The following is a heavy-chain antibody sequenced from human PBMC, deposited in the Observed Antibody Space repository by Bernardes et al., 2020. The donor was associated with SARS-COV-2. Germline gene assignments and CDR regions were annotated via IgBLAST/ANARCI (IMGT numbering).Heavy chain of an antibody. D-gene: IGHD1-26*01. CDR1: GFIFSNFW. CDR3: ARVRVVRGAYFDY. CDR2: IKQDGSDK. J-gene: IGHJ4*02. V-gene: IGHV3-7*03. Sequence: GGSLRLSCAASGFIFSNFWMSWVRQTPGKGLEWVANIKQDGSDKDYVDSVKGRFTISRDNAKNSLYLQMNSLRAEDTAVYYCARVRVVRGAYFDYWGQGTTVTVSS.